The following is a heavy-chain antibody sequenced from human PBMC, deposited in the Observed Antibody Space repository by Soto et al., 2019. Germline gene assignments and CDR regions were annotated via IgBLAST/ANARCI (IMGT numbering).Heavy chain of an antibody. V-gene: IGHV3-30-3*01. J-gene: IGHJ4*02. D-gene: IGHD5-12*01. Sequence: GGSLRLSCAASGFTFSSYAMHWVRQAPGKGLEWVAVISYDGSNKYYADSVKGRFTISRDNSKNTLYLQMNSLRAEDTAVYYCARVLRGYDNTDYWGQGTLVTVSS. CDR1: GFTFSSYA. CDR3: ARVLRGYDNTDY. CDR2: ISYDGSNK.